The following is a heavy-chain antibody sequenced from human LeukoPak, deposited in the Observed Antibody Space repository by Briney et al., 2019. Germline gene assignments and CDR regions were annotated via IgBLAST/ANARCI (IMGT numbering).Heavy chain of an antibody. D-gene: IGHD1-26*01. J-gene: IGHJ5*02. CDR3: TRRVGGTPDH. Sequence: GGSLRLSCAASGFTFSTFVMTWVRQAPGKGLEWVSAIGADGRSTDYADSVKGRFTISRDISKHTLYLQMNSLRAEDTALYYCTRRVGGTPDHWGLGTLVTVSS. CDR1: GFTFSTFV. CDR2: IGADGRST. V-gene: IGHV3-23*01.